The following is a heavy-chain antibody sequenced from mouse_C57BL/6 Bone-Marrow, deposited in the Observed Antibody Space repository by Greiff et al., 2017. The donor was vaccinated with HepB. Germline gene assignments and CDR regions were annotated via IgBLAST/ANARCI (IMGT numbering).Heavy chain of an antibody. CDR3: ARRIYDGYYDYFDY. J-gene: IGHJ2*01. D-gene: IGHD2-3*01. CDR2: IYPGNGDT. Sequence: QVQLQQSGAELVRPGASVKMSCKASGYTFTSYNMHWVKQTPRQGLEWIGAIYPGNGDTSYNQKFKGKATLTVDKSSSTAYRQLSSLTSEDSAVYFCARRIYDGYYDYFDYWGQGTTLTVSS. CDR1: GYTFTSYN. V-gene: IGHV1-12*01.